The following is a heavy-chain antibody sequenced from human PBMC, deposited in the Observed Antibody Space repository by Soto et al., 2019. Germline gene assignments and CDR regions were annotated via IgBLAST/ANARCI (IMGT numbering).Heavy chain of an antibody. CDR2: IGGTGNTT. Sequence: VHLSESGGALVQPGGSLRLSCAASGFTFRVYAMSWFRQAPGGGLEWVSAIGGTGNTTYYADYVKGRFTIARDNSRDTLYLQMTSLRVEDTAVYDCARIRQLLFVSWGQGTLVSVSS. D-gene: IGHD2-2*01. J-gene: IGHJ4*02. CDR1: GFTFRVYA. CDR3: ARIRQLLFVS. V-gene: IGHV3-23*01.